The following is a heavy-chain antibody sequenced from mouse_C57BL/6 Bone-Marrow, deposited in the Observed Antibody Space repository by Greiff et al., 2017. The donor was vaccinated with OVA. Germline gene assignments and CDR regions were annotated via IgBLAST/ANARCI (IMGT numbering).Heavy chain of an antibody. CDR1: GYTFTDYY. V-gene: IGHV1-26*01. CDR2: INPNNGGT. CDR3: AREGSYEAMDD. Sequence: EVQLQQSGPELVKPGASVKISCKASGYTFTDYYMNWVKQSHGKSLEWIGDINPNNGGTSYNQKFTGKATLTVDKSSSTAYMELRSLTSEDAAVYYCAREGSYEAMDDWGQGTSVTVSS. J-gene: IGHJ4*01. D-gene: IGHD6-1*01.